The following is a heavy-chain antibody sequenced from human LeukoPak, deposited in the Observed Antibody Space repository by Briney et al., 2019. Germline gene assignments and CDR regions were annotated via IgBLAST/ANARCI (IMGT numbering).Heavy chain of an antibody. J-gene: IGHJ5*02. D-gene: IGHD3-10*01. CDR2: INPNSGGT. CDR3: ARDVENLWFGELTHFNWFDP. V-gene: IGHV1-2*02. CDR1: GYTFTGYY. Sequence: ASVKVSCKASGYTFTGYYMHWVRQAPGQGLEWMGWINPNSGGTNYAQKFQGRVTMTRDTSISTAYMELSRLRSDDTAVYYCARDVENLWFGELTHFNWFDPWGQGTLVAVSS.